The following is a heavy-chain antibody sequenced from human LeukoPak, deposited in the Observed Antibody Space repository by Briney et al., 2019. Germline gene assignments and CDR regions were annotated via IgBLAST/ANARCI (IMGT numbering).Heavy chain of an antibody. CDR2: IYYSGST. CDR1: GASISYYY. Sequence: PSETLSLTCTVSGASISYYYWSWIRQPPGKGLEWIGYIYYSGSTNYHPSLKSRVTISIDASKKQSSLKLASVTAADTAVYYCATQTTGTPNRIDSGGQGTLVTVSS. D-gene: IGHD1-1*01. CDR3: ATQTTGTPNRIDS. V-gene: IGHV4-59*08. J-gene: IGHJ4*02.